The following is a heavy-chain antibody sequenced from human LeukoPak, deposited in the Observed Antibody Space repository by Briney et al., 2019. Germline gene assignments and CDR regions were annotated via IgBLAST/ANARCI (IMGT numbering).Heavy chain of an antibody. CDR1: GFTFGSYA. CDR2: ISGSGGST. Sequence: GGSLRLSCAASGFTFGSYAMSWVRQVPGKGLEWVSAISGSGGSTYYADSVKGRFTISRDNSKNTLYLQMNSLRAEDTAVYYCALRDGYYKWTFFDYWGQGTLVTVSS. J-gene: IGHJ4*02. CDR3: ALRDGYYKWTFFDY. V-gene: IGHV3-23*01. D-gene: IGHD5-24*01.